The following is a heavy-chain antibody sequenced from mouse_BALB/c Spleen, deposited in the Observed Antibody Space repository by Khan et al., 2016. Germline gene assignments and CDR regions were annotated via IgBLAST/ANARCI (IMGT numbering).Heavy chain of an antibody. J-gene: IGHJ2*01. V-gene: IGHV1-9*01. CDR3: ARSRLDVDY. CDR2: ILPGSDST. Sequence: QVQLKQSGAELMKPGASVKISCKATGYTFSSYWIEWVTRRPGHGLEWIGEILPGSDSTNYDEKFKGKATLTADTSSNTAYIQLSSLASEDSAVYYCARSRLDVDYWGQGTTLTVSS. D-gene: IGHD3-1*01. CDR1: GYTFSSYW.